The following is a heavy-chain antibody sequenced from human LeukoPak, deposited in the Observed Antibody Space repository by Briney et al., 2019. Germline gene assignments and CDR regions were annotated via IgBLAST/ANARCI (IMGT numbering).Heavy chain of an antibody. CDR2: ISGSGGST. Sequence: GGSLRLSCAASGFTFSTSAMSWVRQAPGKGLEWVSAISGSGGSTYYADSVKGRFTISRDNSKNTLYLQMNSLRAEDTAVYYCAKWDIARGAFDIWGQGTMVTVSS. CDR1: GFTFSTSA. D-gene: IGHD2-15*01. CDR3: AKWDIARGAFDI. J-gene: IGHJ3*02. V-gene: IGHV3-23*01.